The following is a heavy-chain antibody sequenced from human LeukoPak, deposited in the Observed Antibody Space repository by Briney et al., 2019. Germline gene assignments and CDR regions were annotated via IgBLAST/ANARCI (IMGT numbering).Heavy chain of an antibody. J-gene: IGHJ4*02. CDR3: ARDLYCGGDCSYFVY. CDR1: GFTFSSYG. Sequence: PGGSLRLSCAASGFTFSSYGMHWVRQAPGKGLEWVAVIWYDGSNKYYADSVKGRFTISRDNSKNTLYLQMNSLRAEDTAVYYCARDLYCGGDCSYFVYWGQGTLVTVSS. D-gene: IGHD2-21*02. V-gene: IGHV3-33*01. CDR2: IWYDGSNK.